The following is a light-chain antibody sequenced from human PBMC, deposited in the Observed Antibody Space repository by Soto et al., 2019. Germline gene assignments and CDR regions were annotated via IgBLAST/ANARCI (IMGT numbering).Light chain of an antibody. CDR2: EGT. CDR3: CSYAASDLI. J-gene: IGLJ2*01. V-gene: IGLV2-23*01. Sequence: SALTQPASVSGSPGQSITISCSGASSDVGPYKLVAWYQQHPDKAPKLIIHEGTKRPSGVSSRFSGSQSGTTASLTISGLQAEDEADYYCCSYAASDLIFGGGTKLTVL. CDR1: SSDVGPYKL.